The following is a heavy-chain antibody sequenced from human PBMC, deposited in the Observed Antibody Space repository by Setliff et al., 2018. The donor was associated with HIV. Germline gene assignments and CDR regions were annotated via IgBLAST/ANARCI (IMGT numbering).Heavy chain of an antibody. V-gene: IGHV3-9*01. D-gene: IGHD3-10*01. CDR1: GFTFDDYA. CDR3: AKDGGVRGNYFDY. Sequence: SCAASGFTFDDYAMHWVRQAPGKGLEWVSGISWNSGSIGYADSVKGRFTISRDNAKNSLYLQMNSLRAEDTALYYCAKDGGVRGNYFDYWGQGTLVTVSS. J-gene: IGHJ4*02. CDR2: ISWNSGSI.